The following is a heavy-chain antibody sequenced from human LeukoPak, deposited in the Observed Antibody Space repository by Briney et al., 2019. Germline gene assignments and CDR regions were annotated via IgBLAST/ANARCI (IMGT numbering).Heavy chain of an antibody. CDR1: GLTFSSYW. D-gene: IGHD1-26*01. J-gene: IGHJ3*02. CDR2: IKQDVSEK. V-gene: IGHV3-7*01. Sequence: PGGSLRLSCAASGLTFSSYWMSWVRQAPGKGLEWVANIKQDVSEKYYVDSVKGRFTISRDNAKNSLYLQMNSLRAEDTAVYYCARVSVGATRDAFDIWGQGTMVTVSS. CDR3: ARVSVGATRDAFDI.